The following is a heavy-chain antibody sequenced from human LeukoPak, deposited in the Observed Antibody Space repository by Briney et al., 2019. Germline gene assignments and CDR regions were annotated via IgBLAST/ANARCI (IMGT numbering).Heavy chain of an antibody. CDR3: ARHIGGGIEDMDV. CDR1: GGSIGTYY. V-gene: IGHV4-59*08. J-gene: IGHJ6*03. D-gene: IGHD3-16*02. CDR2: IYVTGST. Sequence: SDTLSLTYIVSGGSIGTYYWSWIRQSPGNGLDWIGYIYVTGSTRYNPYLQSRVTISVDTSRNQFFLKMSSVTAADTAVYYCARHIGGGIEDMDVWGTGTKVTVSS.